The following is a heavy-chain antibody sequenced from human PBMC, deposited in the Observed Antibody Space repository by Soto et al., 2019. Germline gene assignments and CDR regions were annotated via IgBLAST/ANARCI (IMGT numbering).Heavy chain of an antibody. D-gene: IGHD1-26*01. CDR2: ISSDGSNQ. CDR1: GFTFNDYG. V-gene: IGHV3-30*18. CDR3: AKAAGSYFSYFDY. J-gene: IGHJ4*02. Sequence: QVQLVESGGGVAQPGRTLRLSCAASGFTFNDYGMHWVRQAPGKRLEWVAVISSDGSNQNYADSVRGRFTISRDNSKKIVYLQMISLRAEDTAVYHCAKAAGSYFSYFDYWGQGTLVIVSS.